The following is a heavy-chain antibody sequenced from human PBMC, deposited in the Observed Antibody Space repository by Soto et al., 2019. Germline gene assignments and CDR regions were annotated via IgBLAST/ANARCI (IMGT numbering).Heavy chain of an antibody. CDR2: IKQDGSEK. Sequence: EVQLVESGGGLVQPGGSLRLSCAASGFNFSSYWMSWVRQAPGKGLEWVANIKQDGSEKYYVDSVKGRFTISRDNDKNSLYLQMNSLRAEDTAVYYCAMALGDPFDYWGQGTLVTVSS. CDR1: GFNFSSYW. V-gene: IGHV3-7*01. J-gene: IGHJ4*02. CDR3: AMALGDPFDY.